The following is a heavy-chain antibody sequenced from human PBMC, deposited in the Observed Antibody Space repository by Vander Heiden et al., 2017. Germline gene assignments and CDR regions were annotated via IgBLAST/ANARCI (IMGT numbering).Heavy chain of an antibody. CDR1: GGSFSGYS. V-gene: IGHV4-34*01. D-gene: IGHD6-13*01. CDR3: ARGRGQQLVRRWFDP. CDR2: INHSGST. Sequence: QVQLQQWGAGLLKPSETLSLTCAVYGGSFSGYSWSWIRQPPGKGLEWIGEINHSGSTNYNPSLKSRVTISVDTSKNQFSLKLSSVTAADTAVYYCARGRGQQLVRRWFDPWGQGTLVTVSS. J-gene: IGHJ5*02.